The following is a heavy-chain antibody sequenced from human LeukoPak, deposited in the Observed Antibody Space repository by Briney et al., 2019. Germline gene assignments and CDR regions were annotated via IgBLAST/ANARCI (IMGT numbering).Heavy chain of an antibody. CDR2: ISYDGSDK. J-gene: IGHJ4*02. V-gene: IGHV3-30*19. CDR3: ANGPPLTTVTTTPVDY. D-gene: IGHD4-17*01. CDR1: GFTFSSYG. Sequence: GGSLRLSCAASGFTFSSYGMYWVRQAPGKGLEWVAVISYDGSDKYYADSVKGRFTISRDNSKNTLYLQMNSLRAEDTAVYYCANGPPLTTVTTTPVDYWGQGTLVTVSS.